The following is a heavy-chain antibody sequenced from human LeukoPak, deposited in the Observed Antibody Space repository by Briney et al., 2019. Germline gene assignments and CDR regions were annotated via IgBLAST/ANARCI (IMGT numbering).Heavy chain of an antibody. CDR2: IREDGSEK. CDR1: GFTFNDYE. CDR3: ARGVIVGATTGDDSLDI. J-gene: IGHJ3*02. V-gene: IGHV3-7*04. D-gene: IGHD1-26*01. Sequence: GGSQRLSCAASGFTFNDYEMNWVRQAPGKGLEWVANIREDGSEKYYMDSVKGRFTFSRDSAKNSLYLQMNTLRAEDTAVYFCARGVIVGATTGDDSLDIWGQGTMVTVSS.